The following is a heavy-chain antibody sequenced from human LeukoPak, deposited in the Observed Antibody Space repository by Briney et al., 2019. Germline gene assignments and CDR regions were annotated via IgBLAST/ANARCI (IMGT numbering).Heavy chain of an antibody. J-gene: IGHJ5*02. CDR1: GGSISSSSYY. V-gene: IGHV4-39*07. D-gene: IGHD4-17*01. Sequence: SETLSLTCTVSGGSISSSSYYWGWIRQPPGKGLEWIGSLYYSGSTYYNPSLKSRVTISIDTSKNQFSLKLSSVTAADTAVYYCARKTALSGDYDWFDPWGQGTLVTVSS. CDR3: ARKTALSGDYDWFDP. CDR2: LYYSGST.